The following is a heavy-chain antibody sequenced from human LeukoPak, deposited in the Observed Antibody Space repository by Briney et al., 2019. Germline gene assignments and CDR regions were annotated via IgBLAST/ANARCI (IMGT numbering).Heavy chain of an antibody. V-gene: IGHV1-69*04. CDR1: GGTFSSYA. D-gene: IGHD2-15*01. J-gene: IGHJ5*02. Sequence: SVKVSCKASGGTFSSYAISWVRQAPGQGLEWMGRIIPILGIANYAQKFQGRVTITADKSTSTAYMELSSLRSEDTAVYYCAREYIVVVVAATTGNENWFDPWGQGTLVTASS. CDR2: IIPILGIA. CDR3: AREYIVVVVAATTGNENWFDP.